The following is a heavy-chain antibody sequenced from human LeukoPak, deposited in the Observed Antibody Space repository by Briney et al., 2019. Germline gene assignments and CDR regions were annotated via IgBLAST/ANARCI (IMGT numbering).Heavy chain of an antibody. J-gene: IGHJ4*02. V-gene: IGHV4-34*01. Sequence: PSETLSLTCAVYGGSFSGYYWSWIRQPPGKGLEWIGEINHSGSTNYNPSLKSRVTISVDTSKNQFSLKLSSVTAADTAVYYCARHLLRWQQLADFVYWGQGTLVTVSS. D-gene: IGHD6-13*01. CDR3: ARHLLRWQQLADFVY. CDR1: GGSFSGYY. CDR2: INHSGST.